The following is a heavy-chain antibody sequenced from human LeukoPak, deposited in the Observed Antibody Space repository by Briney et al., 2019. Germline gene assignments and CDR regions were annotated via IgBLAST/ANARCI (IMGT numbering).Heavy chain of an antibody. J-gene: IGHJ5*01. Sequence: PSETLSLTCTVSGGSLSSHYWSWIRQPAGKGLEWIGLISAGGSTNYNPSLKSRVTMSVDTSKNQFSLKLSSVTAADTAVYYCARDMVREPYNWFESWGQGTLVTVAS. D-gene: IGHD3-10*01. V-gene: IGHV4-4*07. CDR3: ARDMVREPYNWFES. CDR1: GGSLSSHY. CDR2: ISAGGST.